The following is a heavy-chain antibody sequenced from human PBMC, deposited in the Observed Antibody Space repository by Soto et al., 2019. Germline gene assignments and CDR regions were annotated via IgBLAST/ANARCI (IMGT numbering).Heavy chain of an antibody. D-gene: IGHD1-26*01. Sequence: SETLSLTCTVSGGSISSGGYYGSWIRQYPGKGLEWIGNIFYSGTTSYNPSLKSRVAISIDTSKNQFSLKLSSVTAADTAVYYCARDMLDGSQVPDAFDIWGQGTMVTVSS. CDR3: ARDMLDGSQVPDAFDI. CDR2: IFYSGTT. J-gene: IGHJ3*02. V-gene: IGHV4-31*03. CDR1: GGSISSGGYY.